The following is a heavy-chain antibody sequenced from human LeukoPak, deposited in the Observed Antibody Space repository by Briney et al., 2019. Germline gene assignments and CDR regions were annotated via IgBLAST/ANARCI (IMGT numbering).Heavy chain of an antibody. Sequence: GNSLRLSCAASGFTFSSSAMHWIRQAPGKGLEWVAVISPDGSDQYYADSVKGRFTISRDKSKNTLYVQMNGLREGDTAVYYCARGSRWLQLEPLDWWGQGTLVTVSS. CDR2: ISPDGSDQ. J-gene: IGHJ4*02. D-gene: IGHD5-24*01. CDR1: GFTFSSSA. V-gene: IGHV3-30*01. CDR3: ARGSRWLQLEPLDW.